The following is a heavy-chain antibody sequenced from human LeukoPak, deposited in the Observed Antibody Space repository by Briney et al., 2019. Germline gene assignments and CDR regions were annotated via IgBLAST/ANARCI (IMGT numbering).Heavy chain of an antibody. CDR2: INHSGST. J-gene: IGHJ5*02. CDR3: ARGRLRCYGSGSFPTNWFDP. CDR1: GGSFSGYY. Sequence: PSETLSLTCAVYGGSFSGYYWSWIRQPPGKGLEWIGEINHSGSTNYNPSLKSRVTISVDTSKNQFSLKLNSVTAADTAVYYCARGRLRCYGSGSFPTNWFDPWGQGTLVTVSS. V-gene: IGHV4-34*01. D-gene: IGHD3-10*01.